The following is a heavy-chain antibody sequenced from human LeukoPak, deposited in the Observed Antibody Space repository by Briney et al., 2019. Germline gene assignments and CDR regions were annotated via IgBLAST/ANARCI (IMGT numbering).Heavy chain of an antibody. V-gene: IGHV1-46*01. D-gene: IGHD5-18*01. CDR2: INPSGGST. Sequence: ASVTVSCKASGYTFTSYYMHWVRQAPGQGLEWMGIINPSGGSTSYAQKFQGRVTMTRDTSTSTVYMELSSLRSEDTAVYYCARDGVRIPYFDYWGQGTLVTVSS. J-gene: IGHJ4*02. CDR3: ARDGVRIPYFDY. CDR1: GYTFTSYY.